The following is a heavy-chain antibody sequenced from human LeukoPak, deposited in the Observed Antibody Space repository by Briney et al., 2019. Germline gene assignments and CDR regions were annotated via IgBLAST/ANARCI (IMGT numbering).Heavy chain of an antibody. CDR3: TRTRPYYYDSSGYCDM. V-gene: IGHV2-70*11. D-gene: IGHD3-22*01. CDR2: IDWDDDK. CDR1: GFSLSTTGMC. Sequence: SGPALVKPTQTLTLNCTFSGFSLSTTGMCVSWIRQPPGKALEWLARIDWDDDKYYNTSLKTRLTISKDTSKNQVVLTMTNMDPVDTATYYCTRTRPYYYDSSGYCDMWGQGTMVTVSS. J-gene: IGHJ3*02.